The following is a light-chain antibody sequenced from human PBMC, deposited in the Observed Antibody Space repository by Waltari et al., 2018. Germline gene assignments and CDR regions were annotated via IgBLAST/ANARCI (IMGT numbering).Light chain of an antibody. Sequence: VLTQSPVTLSLSPGERATFSCRASQSLTKKYLAWYQQKPGQAPRLLIYGASSRAAGVPDRFSGSGSGTDFTLTISRLEPEDFAVYYCQQYGSSIMYTFGQGTKLEIK. CDR2: GAS. CDR3: QQYGSSIMYT. J-gene: IGKJ2*01. V-gene: IGKV3-20*01. CDR1: QSLTKKY.